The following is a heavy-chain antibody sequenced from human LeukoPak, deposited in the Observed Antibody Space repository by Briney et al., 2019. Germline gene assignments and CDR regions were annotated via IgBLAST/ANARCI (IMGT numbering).Heavy chain of an antibody. V-gene: IGHV4-39*01. CDR2: IFYSGRT. CDR3: ARTVGEPGAEYLRH. J-gene: IGHJ1*01. CDR1: GGSISTSRYY. Sequence: SETLSLTCTVSGGSISTSRYYWGWLRQPPGKGLEWFGSIFYSGRTYYNPSLKSRVTISVDTSKKQSSLELSSVTAADTGVYYCARTVGEPGAEYLRHWGQGTLVTVSS. D-gene: IGHD3-10*01.